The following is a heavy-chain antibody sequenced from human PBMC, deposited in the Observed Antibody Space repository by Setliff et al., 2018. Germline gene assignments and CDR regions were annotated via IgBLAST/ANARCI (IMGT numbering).Heavy chain of an antibody. D-gene: IGHD3-3*01. CDR3: AGSRAWIPFLES. Sequence: GGSLRLSCAVSGLSFSNYWMHWVRQSPGKGLVWVSRINKDGTITSYADSVKGRFTISRDNAKNSLYLQMDSLRAEDTAVYYCAGSRAWIPFLESWGQGTLVTVSS. CDR1: GLSFSNYW. CDR2: INKDGTIT. V-gene: IGHV3-74*01. J-gene: IGHJ5*02.